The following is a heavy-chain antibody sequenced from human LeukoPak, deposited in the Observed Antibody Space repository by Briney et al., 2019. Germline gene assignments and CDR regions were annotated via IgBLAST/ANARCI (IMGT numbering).Heavy chain of an antibody. V-gene: IGHV1-18*01. CDR3: ARDPPLVGATARFGDY. Sequence: ASVKLSCKASGYTFTSYGISWVRQAPGQGLEWMGWISAYNGNTNYAQKLQGRVTMTTDTSTSTAYMELRSLRSDDTAVYHCARDPPLVGATARFGDYWGQGTLVTVSS. J-gene: IGHJ4*02. CDR1: GYTFTSYG. D-gene: IGHD1-26*01. CDR2: ISAYNGNT.